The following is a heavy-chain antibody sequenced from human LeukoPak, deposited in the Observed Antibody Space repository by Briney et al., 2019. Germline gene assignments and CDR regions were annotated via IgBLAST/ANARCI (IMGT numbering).Heavy chain of an antibody. CDR3: ARAGYCSGGSCYAPAYMAFDI. Sequence: SETLSLTCTVSGGSISSYYWSWIWQPAGKGLEWIGRIYTSGSTNYNPSLKSRVTMSVDTSKNQFSLKLSSVTAADTAVYYCARAGYCSGGSCYAPAYMAFDIWGQGTMVTVSS. CDR2: IYTSGST. V-gene: IGHV4-4*07. D-gene: IGHD2-15*01. CDR1: GGSISSYY. J-gene: IGHJ3*02.